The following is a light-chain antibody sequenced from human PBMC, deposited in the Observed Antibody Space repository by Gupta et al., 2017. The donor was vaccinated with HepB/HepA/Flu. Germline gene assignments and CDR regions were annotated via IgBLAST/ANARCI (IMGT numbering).Light chain of an antibody. J-gene: IGKJ1*01. V-gene: IGKV3-11*01. CDR2: VAS. Sequence: EIVLTQSPATLPLSPGERATPACSAGQSVSSYLAWYQQKPGQAPRLLIYVASNRATGIPARFSGSGSGTDFTLTISSLEPEDFAVYYCQQRSNWPWTFGQGTKVEIK. CDR1: QSVSSY. CDR3: QQRSNWPWT.